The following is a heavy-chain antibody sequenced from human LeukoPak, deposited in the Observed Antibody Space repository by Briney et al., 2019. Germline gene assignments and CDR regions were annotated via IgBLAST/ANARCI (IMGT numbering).Heavy chain of an antibody. J-gene: IGHJ6*02. V-gene: IGHV4-31*03. Sequence: SETLSLTCTVSGGSISSGGYYWSWIRQHPGKGLEWIGYIYYSGSTYYNPSLKSRVTISVDTSKNQFSLKLSSVTAADTAVYYCARDPKGGFYYGMDVWGQGTTVTVSS. CDR3: ARDPKGGFYYGMDV. D-gene: IGHD3-16*01. CDR2: IYYSGST. CDR1: GGSISSGGYY.